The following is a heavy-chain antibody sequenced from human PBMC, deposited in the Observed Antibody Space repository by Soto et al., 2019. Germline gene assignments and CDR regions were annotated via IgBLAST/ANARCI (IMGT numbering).Heavy chain of an antibody. J-gene: IGHJ6*02. CDR2: TYYRSKWYN. CDR1: GDSVSSNSAV. CDR3: ARGNYYYYYGMDV. V-gene: IGHV6-1*01. D-gene: IGHD6-13*01. Sequence: SQTLSLTCAISGDSVSSNSAVWNWIRQSPSRGLEWLGRTYYRSKWYNDYAVSVKSRITINPDTSKNQFSLQLNSVTPEDTAVYYCARGNYYYYYGMDVWGQGTTVTVSS.